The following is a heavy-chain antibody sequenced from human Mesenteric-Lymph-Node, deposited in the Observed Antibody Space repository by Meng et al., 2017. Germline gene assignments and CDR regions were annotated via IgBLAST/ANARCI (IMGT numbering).Heavy chain of an antibody. J-gene: IGHJ4*02. CDR1: GYTFTDYF. CDR3: ARGDRRGALDY. V-gene: IGHV1-3*04. D-gene: IGHD3-10*01. Sequence: QGQLVQSGAGVKEPGASVKVSCKASGYTFTDYFTPWVRQAPGQRLEWMAWINTGNANGKVSQKLQGRVTLSRDRSASTAYMEVSSLRSEDTAVYFCARGDRRGALDYWGQGTLVTVSS. CDR2: INTGNANG.